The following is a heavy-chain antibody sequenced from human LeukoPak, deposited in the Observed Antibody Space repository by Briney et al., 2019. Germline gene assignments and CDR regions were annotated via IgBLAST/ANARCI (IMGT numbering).Heavy chain of an antibody. J-gene: IGHJ5*02. CDR1: GYTFTGYY. CDR3: ARDNDWFDP. CDR2: INPNSGGT. Sequence: ASVKVSCRASGYTFTGYYMHWVRQAPGQGLEWMGWINPNSGGTNYAQKFQGRVTMTRDMSTSTVYMELSSLRSEDTAVYYCARDNDWFDPWGQGTLVTVSS. V-gene: IGHV1-2*02.